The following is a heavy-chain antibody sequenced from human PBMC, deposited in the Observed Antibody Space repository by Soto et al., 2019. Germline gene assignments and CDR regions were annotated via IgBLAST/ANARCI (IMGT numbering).Heavy chain of an antibody. D-gene: IGHD5-18*01. J-gene: IGHJ4*02. CDR1: GFTFDDYA. CDR2: ISWNSGNI. V-gene: IGHV3-9*01. Sequence: EVPLEESGGALVQPGRSLRLSCAASGFTFDDYAMHCVRQVLGKGLEWVSSISWNSGNIGYADSVKGRFTTSRDNAKNSLYLQMNSLRPEDTALYYCVRSKGGYSYGTPFDYWGQGTLVTVSS. CDR3: VRSKGGYSYGTPFDY.